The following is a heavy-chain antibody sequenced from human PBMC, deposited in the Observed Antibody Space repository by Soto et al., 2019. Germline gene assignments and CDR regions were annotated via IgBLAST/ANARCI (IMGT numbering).Heavy chain of an antibody. CDR1: GDSINGYY. CDR3: ASSLATPATNIDY. J-gene: IGHJ4*02. V-gene: IGHV4-59*01. CDR2: VYFTGST. D-gene: IGHD6-13*01. Sequence: SETLSLTCTVSGDSINGYYWSWIRQPPGKGLEWLGYVYFTGSTNYNPSLKSRVTISVSPSKKQFSLRLTSVTAADTAVYYCASSLATPATNIDYWGQGTLVTVSS.